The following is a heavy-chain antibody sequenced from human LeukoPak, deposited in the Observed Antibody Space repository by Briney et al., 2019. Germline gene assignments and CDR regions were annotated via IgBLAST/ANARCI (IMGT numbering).Heavy chain of an antibody. V-gene: IGHV3-23*01. Sequence: PGGSLRLSCAASGFTFSSYAMSWVRQAPGKGLEWVSAISGSGGSTCYADSVKGRFTISRDNSKNMLYLQMNSLRAEDTAVYYCAKDRHDYRLFDYWGQGTLVTVSS. CDR1: GFTFSSYA. CDR3: AKDRHDYRLFDY. J-gene: IGHJ4*02. D-gene: IGHD4-11*01. CDR2: ISGSGGST.